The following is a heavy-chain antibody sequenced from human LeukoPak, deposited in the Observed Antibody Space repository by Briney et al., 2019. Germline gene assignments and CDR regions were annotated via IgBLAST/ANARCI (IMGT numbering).Heavy chain of an antibody. V-gene: IGHV4-4*07. Sequence: PSETLSLTCTVSGGSISSYYWSWIRQPAGKGLEWIGRIYTSGSTNYNPSLKSRVTMSVDTSKNQFSLELSSVTAADTGVYYCARVFVVPAAISYMDVRGKGDTVTVSS. CDR3: ARVFVVPAAISYMDV. CDR2: IYTSGST. D-gene: IGHD2-2*02. CDR1: GGSISSYY. J-gene: IGHJ6*03.